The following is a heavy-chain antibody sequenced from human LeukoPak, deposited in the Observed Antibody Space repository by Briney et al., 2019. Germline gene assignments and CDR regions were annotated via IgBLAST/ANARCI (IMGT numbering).Heavy chain of an antibody. D-gene: IGHD2-15*01. CDR3: ARGEIFDYYYYYYMDV. J-gene: IGHJ6*03. Sequence: SETLSLTCAVYGGSFSGYYWGWIRQPPGKGLEWIGEINHSGSTNYNPSLKSRVTISVDTSKNQFSLKLSSVTAADTAVYYCARGEIFDYYYYYYMDVWGKGTTVTVSS. CDR1: GGSFSGYY. CDR2: INHSGST. V-gene: IGHV4-34*01.